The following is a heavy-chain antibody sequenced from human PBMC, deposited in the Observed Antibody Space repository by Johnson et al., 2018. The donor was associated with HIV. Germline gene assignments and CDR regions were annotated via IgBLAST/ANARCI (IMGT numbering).Heavy chain of an antibody. V-gene: IGHV3-30*03. CDR3: AREQYGGNSNAGDGFDI. D-gene: IGHD4-23*01. CDR1: GFTFSSYG. J-gene: IGHJ3*02. CDR2: ISYDGSNK. Sequence: QVQLVESGGGVVQPGRSLRLSCAASGFTFSSYGMHWVRQAPGKGLEWVAVISYDGSNKYYADSVTGRFTISRANAKNSLYLQMNSLRAEDTAVYYCAREQYGGNSNAGDGFDIWGQGTMVTVSS.